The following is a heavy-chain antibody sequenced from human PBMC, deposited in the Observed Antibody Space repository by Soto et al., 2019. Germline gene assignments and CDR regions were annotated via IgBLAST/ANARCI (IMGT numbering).Heavy chain of an antibody. V-gene: IGHV3-23*01. CDR1: GFNFAGYA. Sequence: QAGGSLRLSCVGSGFNFAGYALAWVRQPPGKGLEWVTSISGPSYASFTADSLRGRFTVSRDNSKNTLYLQMNSLRAEDTAVYYCARGGEYQLLPPYFDYWGQGTLVTVSS. J-gene: IGHJ4*02. CDR3: ARGGEYQLLPPYFDY. CDR2: ISGPSYAS. D-gene: IGHD2-2*01.